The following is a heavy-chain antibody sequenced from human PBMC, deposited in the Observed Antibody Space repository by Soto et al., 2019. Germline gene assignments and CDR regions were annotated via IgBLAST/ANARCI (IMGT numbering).Heavy chain of an antibody. J-gene: IGHJ6*02. CDR3: ARGEVPAALREYYYGMDV. Sequence: ASVKVSCKASGYTFTSYYMHWVRQAPGQGLEWMGIINPSGGSTSYAQKFQGRVTMTRDTSTSTVYMELSSLRSEDTAVYYCARGEVPAALREYYYGMDVWGQGTTVTVSS. CDR2: INPSGGST. D-gene: IGHD2-2*01. CDR1: GYTFTSYY. V-gene: IGHV1-46*03.